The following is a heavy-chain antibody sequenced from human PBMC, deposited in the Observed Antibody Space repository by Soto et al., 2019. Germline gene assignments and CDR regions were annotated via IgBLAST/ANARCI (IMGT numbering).Heavy chain of an antibody. Sequence: SETLSLTCTVSPDSVTSGSHYWSWIRQPPGKGLEYIGYIFYSENTSYHPSLKSRVTISVDTSKNQFSLKLSSLTAADTALYYCTRVPVWMATIGYYCTCGVDVWGQGTMVAVSS. J-gene: IGHJ6*02. CDR2: IFYSENT. CDR1: PDSVTSGSHY. D-gene: IGHD3-22*01. CDR3: TRVPVWMATIGYYCTCGVDV. V-gene: IGHV4-61*01.